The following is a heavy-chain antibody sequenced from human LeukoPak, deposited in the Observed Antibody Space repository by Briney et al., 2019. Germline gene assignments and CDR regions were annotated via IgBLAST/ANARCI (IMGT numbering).Heavy chain of an antibody. Sequence: GGSLRLSCAASGYTFNIHGMNWVRQAPGKGPEWVSRINSDGRSTSYADSVKGRFTISRDNSKNTLYLQMNSLRAEDTAVYYCTRGGYNYDPSAYSYYYYMDVWGKGTTVNISS. J-gene: IGHJ6*03. D-gene: IGHD5-18*01. CDR1: GYTFNIHG. V-gene: IGHV3-74*01. CDR3: TRGGYNYDPSAYSYYYYMDV. CDR2: INSDGRST.